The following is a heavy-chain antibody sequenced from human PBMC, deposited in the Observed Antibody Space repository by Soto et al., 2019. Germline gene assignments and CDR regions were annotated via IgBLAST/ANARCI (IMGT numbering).Heavy chain of an antibody. J-gene: IGHJ4*02. V-gene: IGHV1-3*01. D-gene: IGHD3-3*01. CDR2: INAGNGNT. CDR3: ARDVYNFWSGRFDY. CDR1: GYTFTSYA. Sequence: ASVKVSCKASGYTFTSYAMHWVRQAPGQRLEWMGRINAGNGNTKYSQKFQGRVTITRDTSASTPYMELRSLRSEDTAVYYCARDVYNFWSGRFDYWGQGTLVTASS.